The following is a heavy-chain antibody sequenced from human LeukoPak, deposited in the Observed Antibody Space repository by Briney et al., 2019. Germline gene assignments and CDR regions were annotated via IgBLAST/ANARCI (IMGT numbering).Heavy chain of an antibody. Sequence: GGSLRLSCAASGFTFSSYGMSWVRQAPGKGLEWVSAISGSGGSTYYADSVKGRFTISRDNSKNTLYLQMDSLRAEDTAVYYCAKRGLVDIVVVPAAISDAFDIWGQGTMVTVSS. CDR2: ISGSGGST. V-gene: IGHV3-23*01. D-gene: IGHD2-2*02. CDR1: GFTFSSYG. CDR3: AKRGLVDIVVVPAAISDAFDI. J-gene: IGHJ3*02.